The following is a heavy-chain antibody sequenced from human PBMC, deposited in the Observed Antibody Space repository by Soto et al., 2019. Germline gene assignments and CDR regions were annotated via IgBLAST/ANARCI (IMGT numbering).Heavy chain of an antibody. CDR3: ELGRNGGGCCDY. Sequence: GGSLRLSCAASGVSFSSYGMHWVGQGPGKGLEWVAVISYDGSNKYYADSVKGRFTISRDNSKNTLYLQMNSLRAEDTALYYSELGRNGGGCCDYWGQGTLVTVSS. CDR1: GVSFSSYG. J-gene: IGHJ4*02. V-gene: IGHV3-30*03. D-gene: IGHD2-15*01. CDR2: ISYDGSNK.